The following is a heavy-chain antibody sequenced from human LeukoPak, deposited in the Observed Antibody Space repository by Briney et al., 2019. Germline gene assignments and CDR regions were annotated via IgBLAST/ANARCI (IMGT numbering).Heavy chain of an antibody. CDR2: IYSGGST. J-gene: IGHJ4*02. Sequence: GGSLRLSCAASGFTVGSNYMSWVRQAPGKGLEWVSVIYSGGSTYYADSVKGRFTISRDNSKNTLYLQMNSLRAEDTAVFCCARVEVRATFDYWGQGTLATVSS. CDR1: GFTVGSNY. CDR3: ARVEVRATFDY. D-gene: IGHD1-26*01. V-gene: IGHV3-66*02.